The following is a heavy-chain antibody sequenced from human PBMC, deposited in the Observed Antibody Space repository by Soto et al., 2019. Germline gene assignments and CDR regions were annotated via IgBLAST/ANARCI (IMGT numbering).Heavy chain of an antibody. Sequence: SETLSLTCTVSGGSISSGGYYWSWIRQHPGKGLEWIGYIYYSGSTYYNPSLKSRVTISVDTSKNQFSLKLSSVTAADTAVYYCARDVAGIGNWYFQHWGQGTLVTVSS. V-gene: IGHV4-31*03. J-gene: IGHJ1*01. CDR3: ARDVAGIGNWYFQH. CDR2: IYYSGST. CDR1: GGSISSGGYY. D-gene: IGHD6-19*01.